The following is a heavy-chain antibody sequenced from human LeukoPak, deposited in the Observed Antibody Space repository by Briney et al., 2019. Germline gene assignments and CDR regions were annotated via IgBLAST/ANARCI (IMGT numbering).Heavy chain of an antibody. CDR1: GFTFSSYG. V-gene: IGHV3-30*18. CDR3: AKVSHTAMVKGYFDY. J-gene: IGHJ4*02. Sequence: GGSLRLSCAASGFTFSSYGMHWVRQAPGKGLEWVAVISYDGSNKYYADSVKGRFTISRGNSKNTLYLQMNSLRAEDTAVYYCAKVSHTAMVKGYFDYWGQGTLVTVSS. D-gene: IGHD5-18*01. CDR2: ISYDGSNK.